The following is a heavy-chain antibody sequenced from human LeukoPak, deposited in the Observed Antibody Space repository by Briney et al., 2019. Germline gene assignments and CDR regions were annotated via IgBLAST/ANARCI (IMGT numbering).Heavy chain of an antibody. CDR2: IKQDGNKK. CDR3: ARECASCYYFDY. CDR1: GFTFSSYW. Sequence: GGSLRLSCAASGFTFSSYWMSWVRQAPGKGLEWVANIKQDGNKKYYVDSVKGRFTISRDNAKNSLYLQVDSLRAEDTAVYYCARECASCYYFDYWGRGTLVTVSS. J-gene: IGHJ4*02. D-gene: IGHD2-2*01. V-gene: IGHV3-7*01.